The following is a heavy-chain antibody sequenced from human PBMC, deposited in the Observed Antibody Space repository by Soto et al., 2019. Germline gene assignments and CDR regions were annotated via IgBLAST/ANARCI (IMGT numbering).Heavy chain of an antibody. CDR1: GGPISSGDYY. V-gene: IGHV4-30-4*01. D-gene: IGHD6-25*01. J-gene: IGHJ4*02. CDR2: IYYSGST. Sequence: SETLSLTCTVSGGPISSGDYYWSWIRQPPGKGLEWIGYIYYSGSTYYNPSLKSRVTISVDTSKNQFSLKLSSVTAADTAVYYCARERLAANYIDYWGQGTLVTVSS. CDR3: ARERLAANYIDY.